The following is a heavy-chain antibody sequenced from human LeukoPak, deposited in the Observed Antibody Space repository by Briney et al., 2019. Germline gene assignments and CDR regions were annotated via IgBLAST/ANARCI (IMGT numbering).Heavy chain of an antibody. D-gene: IGHD3-10*01. J-gene: IGHJ4*02. CDR2: IIPIFGTA. CDR3: ARANYYGSGSYSFGFDY. Sequence: SVKVSCKASGGTFSSYAISWVRQAPGQGLEWMGGIIPIFGTANYAQKFQGRVTITADESTSTAYMELSSLRSEDTAVYYCARANYYGSGSYSFGFDYRGQGTLVTVSS. CDR1: GGTFSSYA. V-gene: IGHV1-69*13.